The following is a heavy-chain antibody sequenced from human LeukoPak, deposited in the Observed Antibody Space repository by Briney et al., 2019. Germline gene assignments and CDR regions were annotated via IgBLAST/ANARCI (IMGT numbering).Heavy chain of an antibody. J-gene: IGHJ2*01. V-gene: IGHV4-34*01. D-gene: IGHD6-19*01. Sequence: SETLSLTCAVYGGSFSGYYWSWIRQPPGKGLEWIGEINHSGSTNYNPSLKSRVTISVDTSKNQFSLKLGSVTAADTAVYYCARGGSSSGWYAPLRYFDLWGRGTLVTVSS. CDR3: ARGGSSSGWYAPLRYFDL. CDR2: INHSGST. CDR1: GGSFSGYY.